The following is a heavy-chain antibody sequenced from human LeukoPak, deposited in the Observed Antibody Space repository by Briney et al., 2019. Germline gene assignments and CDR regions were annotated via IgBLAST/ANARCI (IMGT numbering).Heavy chain of an antibody. CDR2: ISYDGSNK. V-gene: IGHV3-30*18. J-gene: IGHJ4*02. CDR1: GFTFSSYG. Sequence: PGRSLRLSCAASGFTFSSYGMHWVRQAPGKGLEWVAVISYDGSNKYYADSVKGRFTISRDNSKNTPYLQMNSLRAGDTAVYYCAKDGWLAAEYYFDYWGQGTLVTVSS. D-gene: IGHD6-19*01. CDR3: AKDGWLAAEYYFDY.